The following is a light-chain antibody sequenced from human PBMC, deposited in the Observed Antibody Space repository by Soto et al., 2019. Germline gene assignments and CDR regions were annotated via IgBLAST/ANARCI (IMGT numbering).Light chain of an antibody. CDR2: GAS. V-gene: IGKV3-15*01. CDR1: QSVSSN. CDR3: QQYNNWPPGT. J-gene: IGKJ1*01. Sequence: EIVMTQSPATLSVSPGERATLSCRASQSVSSNLAWYQQKPGQAPRLLIYGASTRATGIPARFSGSGSGTEFTLTILSLQSEDFAVYYCQQYNNWPPGTFGQGTKVEIK.